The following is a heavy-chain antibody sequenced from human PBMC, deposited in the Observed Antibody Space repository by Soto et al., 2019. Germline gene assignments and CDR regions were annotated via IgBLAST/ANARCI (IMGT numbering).Heavy chain of an antibody. CDR2: ISTRGGRT. J-gene: IGHJ4*02. Sequence: HPGGSLRLSCAASGFSFSSYAMSWVRQAPPQGLEWVSSISTRGGRTSYADSVKGRFSISRDNSANAVYLDMDNLRAEDTGIYYCAKEFYYNASGQYSYVYFDSWGQGALVTVSS. CDR1: GFSFSSYA. D-gene: IGHD3-10*01. CDR3: AKEFYYNASGQYSYVYFDS. V-gene: IGHV3-23*01.